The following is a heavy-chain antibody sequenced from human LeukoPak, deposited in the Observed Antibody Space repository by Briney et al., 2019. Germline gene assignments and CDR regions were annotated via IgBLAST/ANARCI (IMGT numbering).Heavy chain of an antibody. CDR3: AQDYSSSSPATPAPGVY. Sequence: QPGGSLRLSCAASGFTFSTYGMTWVRQAPGKGLEWVSTISGSGGSTRYADSVKGRFTISRDNSKNTLYLQMNSLRAEDTAIYYCAQDYSSSSPATPAPGVYWGQGVLVTVSS. CDR1: GFTFSTYG. CDR2: ISGSGGST. V-gene: IGHV3-23*01. D-gene: IGHD6-6*01. J-gene: IGHJ4*02.